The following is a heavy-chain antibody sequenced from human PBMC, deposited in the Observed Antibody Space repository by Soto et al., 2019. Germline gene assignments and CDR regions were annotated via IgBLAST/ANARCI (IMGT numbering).Heavy chain of an antibody. CDR2: ISWDGGST. V-gene: IGHV3-43*01. J-gene: IGHJ4*02. CDR1: GFTFDDYT. Sequence: GGSLRLSCAASGFTFDDYTMHWVRQAPGKGLEWVSLISWDGGSTYYADSVKGRFTISRDNSKNSLYLQMNRLRTEDTALYYCAKGECGGDCYSYFDYWGQGTLVTVSS. D-gene: IGHD2-21*02. CDR3: AKGECGGDCYSYFDY.